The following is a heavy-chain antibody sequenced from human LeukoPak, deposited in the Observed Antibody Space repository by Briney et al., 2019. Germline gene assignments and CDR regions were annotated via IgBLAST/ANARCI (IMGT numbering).Heavy chain of an antibody. CDR1: GLTLSSYG. CDR2: ISHDGSNK. D-gene: IGHD3-10*01. CDR3: AKLRGYYGSGQQITLDY. J-gene: IGHJ4*02. Sequence: SGGSLRLSCAASGLTLSSYGMHWVRQAPGKGLEWVAVISHDGSNKYYAGSVKGRFTISRDNAKNTLYLQMDSLSVEDTAVYYCAKLRGYYGSGQQITLDYWGQGTLVTVSS. V-gene: IGHV3-30*18.